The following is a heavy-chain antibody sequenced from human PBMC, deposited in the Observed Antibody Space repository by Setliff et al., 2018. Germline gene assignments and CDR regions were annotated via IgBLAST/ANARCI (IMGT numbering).Heavy chain of an antibody. CDR2: VNPHDGYT. D-gene: IGHD3-10*01. V-gene: IGHV1-46*01. J-gene: IGHJ4*02. CDR1: GFTFTTYY. CDR3: AREFPGGRKGFDY. Sequence: ASVKVSCKASGFTFTTYYIHWARQAPGQGLEWVGRVNPHDGYTHCSQKFEDRVTVTRDTSTSTVYMDLSALTSEDTAVYYCAREFPGGRKGFDYWGQGTPVTSPQ.